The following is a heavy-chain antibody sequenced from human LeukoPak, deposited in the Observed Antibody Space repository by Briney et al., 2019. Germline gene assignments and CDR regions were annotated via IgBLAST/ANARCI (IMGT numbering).Heavy chain of an antibody. CDR3: AGAGGYSGY. CDR1: GFTVSTNH. CDR2: IYGDGST. J-gene: IGHJ4*02. D-gene: IGHD5-12*01. V-gene: IGHV3-66*01. Sequence: GGSLRLSCAVSGFTVSTNHITWVRQAPGKGLECVSVIYGDGSTYYADSVKGRFTISRDSSKNTVYLQMNSLRAEDTAVYYCAGAGGYSGYGSQGTLVTVSS.